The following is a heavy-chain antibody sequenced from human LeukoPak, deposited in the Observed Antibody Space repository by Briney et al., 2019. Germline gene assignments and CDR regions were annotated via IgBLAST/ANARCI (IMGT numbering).Heavy chain of an antibody. CDR2: IDPNSGGT. CDR3: ARANWNHFDY. J-gene: IGHJ4*02. D-gene: IGHD1-1*01. V-gene: IGHV1-2*02. CDR1: GYTFTGCY. Sequence: ASVKVSCKASGYTFTGCYMHWVRQAPGQGLEWMGWIDPNSGGTNYQGRATMTRDTSISTAYMELSRLRSDDTAVYYCARANWNHFDYWGQGTLVTVSS.